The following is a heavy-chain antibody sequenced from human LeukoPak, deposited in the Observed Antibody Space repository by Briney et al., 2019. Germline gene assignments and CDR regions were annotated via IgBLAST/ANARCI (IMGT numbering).Heavy chain of an antibody. CDR2: INPNSGGT. V-gene: IGHV1-2*02. Sequence: ASVKVSGKASGYTCTGYYMHWVRQAPGQGLEWMGWINPNSGGTNYAQKFQGRVTMTRDTSISTAYMELSRLRSDDTAVYYCARDRVVVPAAIYYYYYMDVWGKGTTVTISS. CDR3: ARDRVVVPAAIYYYYYMDV. D-gene: IGHD2-2*01. J-gene: IGHJ6*03. CDR1: GYTCTGYY.